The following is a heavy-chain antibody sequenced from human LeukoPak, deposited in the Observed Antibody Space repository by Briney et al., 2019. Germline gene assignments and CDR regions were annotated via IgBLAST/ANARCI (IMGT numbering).Heavy chain of an antibody. CDR2: INPNSGGT. D-gene: IGHD3-10*01. V-gene: IGHV1-2*02. J-gene: IGHJ4*02. CDR3: ARLYYGSGIDY. Sequence: ASVKVSCKASGYTFTGYYMHWVRQAPGQGLEWMGRINPNSGGTNYAQKFQGRVTMTRDTSISTAYMELSSLRSEDTAVYYCARLYYGSGIDYWGQGTLVTVSS. CDR1: GYTFTGYY.